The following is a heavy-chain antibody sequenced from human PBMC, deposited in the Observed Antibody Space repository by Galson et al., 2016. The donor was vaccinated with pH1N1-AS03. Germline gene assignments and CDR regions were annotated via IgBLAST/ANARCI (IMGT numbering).Heavy chain of an antibody. D-gene: IGHD2/OR15-2a*01. CDR2: MSYDGSTK. CDR3: AKDLHFYDSYYLDY. V-gene: IGHV3-30*18. Sequence: SLRLSCAASGFTFNRHAMYWVRQAPGKGLEWVAIMSYDGSTKYYTDSVRDRFTISRDNSKKTLYLHMSSLRAEDTAVYYCAKDLHFYDSYYLDYWGRGTLVIVSS. CDR1: GFTFNRHA. J-gene: IGHJ4*02.